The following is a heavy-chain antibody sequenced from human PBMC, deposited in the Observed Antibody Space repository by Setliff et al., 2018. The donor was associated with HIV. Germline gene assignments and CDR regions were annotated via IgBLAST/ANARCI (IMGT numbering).Heavy chain of an antibody. CDR1: GFTFNSYA. D-gene: IGHD3-9*01. V-gene: IGHV3-23*01. CDR2: MSGSTGDT. CDR3: ARGFGDDILTGYYGYNWFDP. Sequence: GGSLRLSCAASGFTFNSYAMSWVRQAPGKGLEWVATMSGSTGDTYYADSVKGRFTISRDNSKNTLSLQVNSLGAEDTAVYYCARGFGDDILTGYYGYNWFDPWGQGTLVTVSS. J-gene: IGHJ5*02.